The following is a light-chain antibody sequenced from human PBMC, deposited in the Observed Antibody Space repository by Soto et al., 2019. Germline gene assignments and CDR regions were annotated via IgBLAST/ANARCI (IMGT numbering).Light chain of an antibody. Sequence: QSVLTQPASVSGSPGQSITISCTGTSSDVGSYNLVSRYQHHPGKAPKLMISEGSKRPSGVSNRFSGSKSGNTASLTISGLQAEDEADYYCCSYAGSSTLVFGGGTKLTVL. J-gene: IGLJ2*01. V-gene: IGLV2-23*01. CDR3: CSYAGSSTLV. CDR2: EGS. CDR1: SSDVGSYNL.